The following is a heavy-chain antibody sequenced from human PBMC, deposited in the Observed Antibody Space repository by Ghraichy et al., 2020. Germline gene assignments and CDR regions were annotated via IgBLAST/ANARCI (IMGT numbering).Heavy chain of an antibody. D-gene: IGHD3-22*01. Sequence: ASVKVSCKASGYTFTSYDINWVRQATGQGLEWMGWMNPNSGNTGYAQKFQGRVTMTRNTSISTAYMELSSLRSEDTAVYYCARGSLLIRDYYDSSGYYYVRLFDYWGQGTLVTVSS. J-gene: IGHJ4*02. CDR3: ARGSLLIRDYYDSSGYYYVRLFDY. CDR2: MNPNSGNT. V-gene: IGHV1-8*01. CDR1: GYTFTSYD.